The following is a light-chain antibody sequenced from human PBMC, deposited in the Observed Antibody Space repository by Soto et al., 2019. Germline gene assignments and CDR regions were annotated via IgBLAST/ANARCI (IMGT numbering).Light chain of an antibody. J-gene: IGKJ4*02. CDR1: QSISTW. CDR2: KAS. CDR3: QQRSSWPLT. Sequence: DIQMTQSPFTLSASVGDRVTITCRASQSISTWLAWYQQKPGKAPKLLIYKASSLDSGVPSRFSGSGSGTDFTLTISSLEPEDFAVYFCQQRSSWPLTFGGGTKVDIK. V-gene: IGKV1-5*03.